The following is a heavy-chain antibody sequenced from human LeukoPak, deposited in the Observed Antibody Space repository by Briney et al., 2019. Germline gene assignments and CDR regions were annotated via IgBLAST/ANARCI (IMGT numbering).Heavy chain of an antibody. CDR3: ARDPGTYYYGSGTAIIDY. D-gene: IGHD3-10*01. CDR2: ISAYNGNT. J-gene: IGHJ4*02. Sequence: ASVKVSCKASGYTFTSYGISWVRQAPGQGLEWMGWISAYNGNTNYAQKLQGRVTMTTDTSTSTAYMELRSLRSDDTAAYYCARDPGTYYYGSGTAIIDYWGQGTLVTVSS. V-gene: IGHV1-18*01. CDR1: GYTFTSYG.